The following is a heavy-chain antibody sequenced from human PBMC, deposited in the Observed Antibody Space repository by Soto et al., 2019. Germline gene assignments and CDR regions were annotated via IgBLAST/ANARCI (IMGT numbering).Heavy chain of an antibody. CDR3: ARGLTPYYRIAVAGNEYYFEY. J-gene: IGHJ4*02. Sequence: ASVKVSCKASGYTFTGYYMHWVRLAPGQGLEWMGWINPNSGGTNYAQKFQGWVTMTRDTSISTAYMELSRLRSDDTAVYYCARGLTPYYRIAVAGNEYYFEYWGQGTLVTVSS. CDR2: INPNSGGT. D-gene: IGHD6-19*01. CDR1: GYTFTGYY. V-gene: IGHV1-2*04.